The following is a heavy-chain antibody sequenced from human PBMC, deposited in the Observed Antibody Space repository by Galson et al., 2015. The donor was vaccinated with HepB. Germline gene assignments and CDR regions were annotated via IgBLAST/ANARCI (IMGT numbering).Heavy chain of an antibody. D-gene: IGHD6-19*01. J-gene: IGHJ4*02. CDR2: ISGSGGST. CDR1: GFTFSSYA. CDR3: AKLEGIAVAGFFDS. V-gene: IGHV3-23*01. Sequence: SLRLSCAASGFTFSSYAMSWVRQAPGKGLEWVSTISGSGGSTYYADSVKGRFTISRDNSKNTLYMEMSSLRAEDTAVYYCAKLEGIAVAGFFDSWGQGTLVTVSS.